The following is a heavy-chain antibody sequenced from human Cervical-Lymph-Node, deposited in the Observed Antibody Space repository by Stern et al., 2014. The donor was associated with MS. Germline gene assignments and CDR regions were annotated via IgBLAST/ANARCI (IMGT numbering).Heavy chain of an antibody. CDR1: GFTFSSYG. J-gene: IGHJ4*02. CDR2: ISYDGNHK. D-gene: IGHD2-8*01. Sequence: VQLVESGGAVVQPGRSLRLSCAASGFTFSSYGMHWVRQAPGKGLEWVAVISYDGNHKYYAASVKVRFTSARDNSKNTLHLQMNSVTPDDTAIYYCARDYEDTSMLFDHWGQGTLVTVSS. CDR3: ARDYEDTSMLFDH. V-gene: IGHV3-30*03.